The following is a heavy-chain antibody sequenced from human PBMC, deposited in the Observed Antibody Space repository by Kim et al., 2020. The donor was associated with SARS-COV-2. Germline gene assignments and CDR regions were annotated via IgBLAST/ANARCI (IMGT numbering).Heavy chain of an antibody. CDR1: GGSIDTDV. CDR3: ARHSMYPQFCMDV. CDR2: VNHSGSI. J-gene: IGHJ6*02. D-gene: IGHD2-2*01. Sequence: SETLSLTCSVSGGSIDTDVWSWSRQPPGKGLEWIGVVNHSGSINYNPSLKTRRTISADMSKKEVSLRLKSVTAADTAVYYCARHSMYPQFCMDVGGQRTKVTVS. V-gene: IGHV4-59*08.